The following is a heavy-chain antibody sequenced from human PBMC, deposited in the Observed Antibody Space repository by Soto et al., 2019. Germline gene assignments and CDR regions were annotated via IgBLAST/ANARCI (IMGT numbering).Heavy chain of an antibody. CDR1: GDSVTDYY. D-gene: IGHD3-16*01. Sequence: KPSETLSLTCSVSGDSVTDYYWNWVRQTPGKALEWIGYFYYSGTTNYNPSLKGRASISVDTSKNQFSLKLTSVTAADTAVYYCIRGGVAAPPHFEFWGQGELVTVSS. J-gene: IGHJ4*02. CDR2: FYYSGTT. V-gene: IGHV4-59*02. CDR3: IRGGVAAPPHFEF.